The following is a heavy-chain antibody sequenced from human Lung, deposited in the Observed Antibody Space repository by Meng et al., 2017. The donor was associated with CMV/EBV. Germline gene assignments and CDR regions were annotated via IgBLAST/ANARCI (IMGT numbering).Heavy chain of an antibody. CDR1: GFTFNNYW. CDR3: ARDAPYCSSTSCYYSYGLDV. J-gene: IGHJ6*01. CDR2: IKQDGSEK. D-gene: IGHD2-2*01. Sequence: GESXKISCAASGFTFNNYWMTWVRQAPGKGLEWVANIKQDGSEKYYVDSVKGRFTVSRDNAKNSLYLQMNSLRAEDTAVYYCARDAPYCSSTSCYYSYGLDVWGPGNTV. V-gene: IGHV3-7*01.